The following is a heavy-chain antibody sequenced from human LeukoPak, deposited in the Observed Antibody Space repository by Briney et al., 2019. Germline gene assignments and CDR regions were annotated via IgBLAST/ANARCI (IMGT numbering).Heavy chain of an antibody. CDR1: SGFA. D-gene: IGHD6-19*01. CDR2: INGRVDDT. CDR3: AKGHRSSSSFFDS. J-gene: IGHJ4*02. Sequence: GGSLRLSCAAFSGFAMSWVRQAPGKGLEWVSAINGRVDDTYYPDSVKGRFTISRDNSNNTLYLQMNSLRAEDTAVYYCAKGHRSSSSFFDSWGQGILVTVSS. V-gene: IGHV3-23*01.